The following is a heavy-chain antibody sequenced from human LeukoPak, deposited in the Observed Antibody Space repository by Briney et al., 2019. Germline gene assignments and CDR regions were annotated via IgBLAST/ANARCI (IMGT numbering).Heavy chain of an antibody. Sequence: GASVKVSCKASGGTFSSYAISWVRQAPGQGLEWMGGIIPIFGTANYAQKFQGRVTITADESASTAYMELSSLRSEDTAVYYCARGDGYNYNFDYWGQGTLVTVSS. V-gene: IGHV1-69*01. CDR2: IIPIFGTA. CDR1: GGTFSSYA. CDR3: ARGDGYNYNFDY. D-gene: IGHD5-24*01. J-gene: IGHJ4*02.